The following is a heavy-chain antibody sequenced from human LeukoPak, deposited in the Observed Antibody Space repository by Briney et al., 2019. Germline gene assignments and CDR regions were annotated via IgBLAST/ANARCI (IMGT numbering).Heavy chain of an antibody. CDR2: ISGSSSYI. V-gene: IGHV3-21*01. CDR1: GFTFSSYS. Sequence: PGGSLRLSCAASGFTFSSYSMNWLRQAPGKGLEWVSSISGSSSYIYYADSVKGRFTTSRDNAKNSLYLQMNSLRDEDTAVYYCARIPNYYDSSGRKRHYYYYMDVWGKGTTVTVSS. D-gene: IGHD3-22*01. CDR3: ARIPNYYDSSGRKRHYYYYMDV. J-gene: IGHJ6*03.